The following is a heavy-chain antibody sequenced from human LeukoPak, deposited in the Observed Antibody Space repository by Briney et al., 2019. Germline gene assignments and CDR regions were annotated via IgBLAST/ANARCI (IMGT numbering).Heavy chain of an antibody. CDR2: IYYSGST. CDR3: ARGSNGRLEYMDV. Sequence: SETLSLTCTVSGGSISSYYWSWIRQPPGKGLEWIGYIYYSGSTNYNPSLKSRVTISVDTSKNQFSLKLSSVTAADTAVYYCARGSNGRLEYMDVWGKGTTVTVSS. V-gene: IGHV4-59*01. CDR1: GGSISSYY. J-gene: IGHJ6*03. D-gene: IGHD3-16*01.